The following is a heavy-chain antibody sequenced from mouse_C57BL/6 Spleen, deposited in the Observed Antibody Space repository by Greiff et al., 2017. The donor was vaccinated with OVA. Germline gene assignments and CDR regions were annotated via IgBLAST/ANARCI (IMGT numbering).Heavy chain of an antibody. CDR3: TRGGGYWAMDY. J-gene: IGHJ4*01. CDR1: GYTFTDYE. CDR2: IDPETGGT. D-gene: IGHD1-1*02. Sequence: VQLQQSGAELVRPGASVTLSCKASGYTFTDYEMHWVKQTPVHGLEWIGAIDPETGGTAYNQKFKGKAILTADKSSSTAYMELRSLTSEDSAVYYCTRGGGYWAMDYWGQGTSVTVSS. V-gene: IGHV1-15*01.